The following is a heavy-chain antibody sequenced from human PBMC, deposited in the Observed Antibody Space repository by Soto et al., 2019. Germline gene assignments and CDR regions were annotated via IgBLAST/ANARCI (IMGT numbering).Heavy chain of an antibody. CDR1: GGSISSGGYS. V-gene: IGHV4-30-2*01. CDR3: ARVAATAWGQNWFDP. CDR2: IYHSGST. D-gene: IGHD1-26*01. Sequence: PSESLSLTCAVSGGSISSGGYSWSWIRQPPGKGLEWIGYIYHSGSTYYNPSLKSRVTISVDRSKNQFSLKLCSVTAADTAVYYCARVAATAWGQNWFDPWGQGTLVTSP. J-gene: IGHJ5*02.